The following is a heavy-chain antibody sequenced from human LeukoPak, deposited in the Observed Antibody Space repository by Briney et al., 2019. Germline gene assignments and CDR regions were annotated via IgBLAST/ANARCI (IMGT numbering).Heavy chain of an antibody. CDR3: ACRRDLSSSSWYLGPRGFLDAFDI. Sequence: PGGSLRLSCAASGFTFDTYAVNWVRQAPGKGLEWVSTISGSGGSTYYADSVKGRFTISRDNYKNTLYLQMSRLRAEDTAVYYCACRRDLSSSSWYLGPRGFLDAFDIWGQGTMVTVSS. CDR2: ISGSGGST. D-gene: IGHD6-13*01. CDR1: GFTFDTYA. J-gene: IGHJ3*02. V-gene: IGHV3-23*01.